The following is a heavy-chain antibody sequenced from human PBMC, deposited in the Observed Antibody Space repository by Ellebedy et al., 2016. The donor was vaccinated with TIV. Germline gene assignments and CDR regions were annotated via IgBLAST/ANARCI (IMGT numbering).Heavy chain of an antibody. CDR1: GFTFRNDW. D-gene: IGHD2-21*02. J-gene: IGHJ4*02. V-gene: IGHV3-74*01. CDR2: MNSGGSST. CDR3: VRARPYCGGDCFSFGN. Sequence: GGSLRLSXAASGFTFRNDWMHWVRQAPGKGLVWVSRMNSGGSSTNYADSVKGRFTISRDNAKNTLYLQMHSLRAEDTAVYYCVRARPYCGGDCFSFGNWGQGSLVTVSS.